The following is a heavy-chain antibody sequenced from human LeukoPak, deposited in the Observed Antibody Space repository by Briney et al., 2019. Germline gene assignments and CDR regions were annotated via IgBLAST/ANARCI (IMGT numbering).Heavy chain of an antibody. CDR2: IIPIFGTA. CDR1: GYTFTGYY. V-gene: IGHV1-69*13. CDR3: ARVAYCSSTSCPYYFDY. D-gene: IGHD2-2*01. J-gene: IGHJ4*02. Sequence: ASVKVSCKASGYTFTGYYMHWVRQAPGQGLEWMGGIIPIFGTANYAQKFQGRVTITADESTSTAYMELSSLRSEDTAVYYCARVAYCSSTSCPYYFDYWGQGTLVTVSS.